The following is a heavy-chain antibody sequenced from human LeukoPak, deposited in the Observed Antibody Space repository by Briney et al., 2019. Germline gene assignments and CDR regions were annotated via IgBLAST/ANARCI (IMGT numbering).Heavy chain of an antibody. CDR1: GFTVSSSY. CDR2: IRSKANSYAT. J-gene: IGHJ6*03. V-gene: IGHV3-73*01. Sequence: GGSLRLSCAASGFTVSSSYMGWVRQASGKGLEWVGRIRSKANSYATAYAASVKGRFTTSRDDSKNTAYLQMNSLKTEDTAVYYCTRHVEYYYYMDVWGKGTTVTVSS. CDR3: TRHVEYYYYMDV.